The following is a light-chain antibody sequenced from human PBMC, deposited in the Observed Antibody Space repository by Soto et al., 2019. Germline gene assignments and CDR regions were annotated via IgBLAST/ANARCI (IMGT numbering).Light chain of an antibody. CDR3: QQRSDWPWT. Sequence: DIVLSQSPATLSLSPGERATLSCRASQSVSSYLAWYQQKPGQAPRLRMYKAASRATGIPARFSGGGSGTDFTLTISGRDPEDFAVYYGQQRSDWPWTFGQGTKVDI. CDR1: QSVSSY. J-gene: IGKJ1*01. CDR2: KAA. V-gene: IGKV3-11*01.